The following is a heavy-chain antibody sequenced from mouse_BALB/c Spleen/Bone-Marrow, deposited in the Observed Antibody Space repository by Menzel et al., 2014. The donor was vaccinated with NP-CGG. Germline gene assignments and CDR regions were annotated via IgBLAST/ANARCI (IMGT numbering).Heavy chain of an antibody. V-gene: IGHV10-1*02. Sequence: EVKLMESGGGLVQPKGSLRLSCAASGFTFNTYAMSWVRQAPGKGLEWVARIRSKSNYYATHYADSVKDRFTISRDDSRNILYLQMNNLKTEDVAMYYCVKQRDWIFDVWGAGTTGTVSS. J-gene: IGHJ1*01. CDR3: VKQRDWIFDV. CDR2: IRSKSNYYAT. CDR1: GFTFNTYA.